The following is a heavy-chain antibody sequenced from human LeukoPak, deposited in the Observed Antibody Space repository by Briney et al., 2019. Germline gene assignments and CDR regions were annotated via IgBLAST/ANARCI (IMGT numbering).Heavy chain of an antibody. J-gene: IGHJ4*02. CDR1: GVSLSSDDFN. Sequence: QSLCLTCSVSGVSLSSDDFNWGWMPHGPGLGLEWIIYIYYSGSTYYNTSLDSRVSISIDPSKNHYSLRLSSVHTADTALYYCDSELSNYADYVRDFGSWGQETLVTVSS. CDR2: IYYSGST. CDR3: DSELSNYADYVRDFGS. V-gene: IGHV4-30-4*01. D-gene: IGHD4-17*01.